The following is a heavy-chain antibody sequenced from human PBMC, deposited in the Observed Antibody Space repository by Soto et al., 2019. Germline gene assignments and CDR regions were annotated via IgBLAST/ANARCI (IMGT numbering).Heavy chain of an antibody. V-gene: IGHV1-69*01. CDR1: GGTFSSYA. D-gene: IGHD6-19*01. J-gene: IGHJ5*02. CDR2: IIPIFGTA. Sequence: QVQLWQPGAEVKKPGSSVKVSCKASGGTFSSYAISWVRQAPGQGLEWMGGIIPIFGTATYAQKFQGRVTITADESTSTAYMELSSLRSEDTAVYYCARGVAGYNWFDPWGQGTLVTVSS. CDR3: ARGVAGYNWFDP.